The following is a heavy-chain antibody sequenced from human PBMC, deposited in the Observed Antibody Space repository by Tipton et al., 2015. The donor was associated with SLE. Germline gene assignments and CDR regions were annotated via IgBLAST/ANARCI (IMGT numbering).Heavy chain of an antibody. J-gene: IGHJ4*02. V-gene: IGHV4-59*11. CDR1: GGSISSHY. CDR2: ISYSETT. CDR3: AGAWQGYCSGGTCYVLDY. Sequence: TLSLTCTVSGGSISSHYWSWIRQPPGKGREWIGYISYSETTNYNPSLKSRVTISVDTSKNQFSLKLRSVTAADTAVYYCAGAWQGYCSGGTCYVLDYWGQGTLVTVSS. D-gene: IGHD2-15*01.